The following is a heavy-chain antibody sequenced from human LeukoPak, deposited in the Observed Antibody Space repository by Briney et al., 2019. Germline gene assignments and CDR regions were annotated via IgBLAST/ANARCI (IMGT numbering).Heavy chain of an antibody. J-gene: IGHJ4*02. V-gene: IGHV3-7*05. Sequence: GGSLGLSCAASGFSFSNYWMSWVRQAPGKGLEWVANINQDGSAKYYVDSVKGRFTISRDNAKNSLYLQMNSLRAGDTAVYYCARSEVLDYWGQGTLVTVSS. CDR3: ARSEVLDY. CDR1: GFSFSNYW. CDR2: INQDGSAK.